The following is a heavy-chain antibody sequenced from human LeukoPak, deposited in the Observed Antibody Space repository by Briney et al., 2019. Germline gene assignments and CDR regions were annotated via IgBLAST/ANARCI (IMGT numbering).Heavy chain of an antibody. CDR3: ARRGYYYYMDV. CDR2: IYYSGST. V-gene: IGHV4-39*01. J-gene: IGHJ6*03. Sequence: SETLSLTCTVSGGSISSSSYYWGWSRQPPGKGLEWIGSIYYSGSTYYNPSLKSRVTISVDTSKNQFSLKLSSVTAADTAVYYCARRGYYYYMDVWGKGTTVTVSS. CDR1: GGSISSSSYY. D-gene: IGHD2-15*01.